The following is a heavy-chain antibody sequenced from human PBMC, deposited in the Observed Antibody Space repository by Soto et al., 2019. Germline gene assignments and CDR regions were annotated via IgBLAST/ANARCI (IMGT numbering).Heavy chain of an antibody. CDR1: GGSISPYY. D-gene: IGHD3-16*01. Sequence: QVQLQESGPGLVKPSETLSLTCTVSGGSISPYYWSWIRQPPGKGLECIGYVYYSGSTNYNPSLTSRVTISVDTSKNQFSLKMSSVTAADTAVYYCARAGTGYDDSRAFDIWGQGTMVTVSS. J-gene: IGHJ3*02. CDR2: VYYSGST. CDR3: ARAGTGYDDSRAFDI. V-gene: IGHV4-59*01.